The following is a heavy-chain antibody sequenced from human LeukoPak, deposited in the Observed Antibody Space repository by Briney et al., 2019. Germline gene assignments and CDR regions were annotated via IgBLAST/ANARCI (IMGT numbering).Heavy chain of an antibody. V-gene: IGHV1-69*04. D-gene: IGHD3-10*01. CDR3: ARRYYYGSGSYYDYYYGMDL. Sequence: ASVKVSCKASGGTFSSYAISWVRQAPGQGLEWMGRIIPILGIANYAQKFQGRVTITADKSTSTAYMELSSLRSEDTAVYYCARRYYYGSGSYYDYYYGMDLWGQGTTVTVSS. CDR1: GGTFSSYA. CDR2: IIPILGIA. J-gene: IGHJ6*02.